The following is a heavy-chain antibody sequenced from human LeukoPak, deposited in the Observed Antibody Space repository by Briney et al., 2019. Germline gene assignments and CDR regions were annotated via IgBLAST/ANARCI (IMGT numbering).Heavy chain of an antibody. CDR3: TRGTYGDYLYYYYYMDV. CDR1: GFTLGDYA. CDR2: IRSKAYGGTT. J-gene: IGHJ6*03. Sequence: PGGSLRLSCTGSGFTLGDYAMSWFRQAPGKGLEWVGFIRSKAYGGTTEYAASVKGRFTISRDDSKSIAYLQMNSLKTEDTAVYYCTRGTYGDYLYYYYYMDVWGKGTTVTVSS. V-gene: IGHV3-49*03. D-gene: IGHD4-17*01.